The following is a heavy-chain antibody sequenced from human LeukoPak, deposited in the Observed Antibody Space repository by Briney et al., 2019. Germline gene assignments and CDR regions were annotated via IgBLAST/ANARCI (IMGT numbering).Heavy chain of an antibody. Sequence: PSETLSLTCAVYGGSFSGYYWTWIRQPPGKGLEYIGEINPNGSTNYNPSLKSRVTISVDKSKNQFSLKLSSVTAADTAVYYCTIFQHWGQGTLVTVSS. J-gene: IGHJ1*01. D-gene: IGHD2-2*01. CDR2: INPNGST. V-gene: IGHV4-34*03. CDR1: GGSFSGYY. CDR3: TIFQH.